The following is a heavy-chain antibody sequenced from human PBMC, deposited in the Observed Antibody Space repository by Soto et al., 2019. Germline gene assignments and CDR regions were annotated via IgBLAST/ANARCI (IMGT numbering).Heavy chain of an antibody. CDR3: ARSQGSSTSLEIYYYYYYGMDD. CDR1: GGTFSSYA. D-gene: IGHD2-2*01. V-gene: IGHV1-69*01. J-gene: IGHJ6*02. Sequence: QVQLVQSGAEVKKPGSSVKVSCKASGGTFSSYAISWVRQAPGQGLEWMGGIIPISGTANYAQKFQGRVTITADEPTSTAYMKLGSMRSEDTAVYYCARSQGSSTSLEIYYYYYYGMDDWGQGTKVTVSS. CDR2: IIPISGTA.